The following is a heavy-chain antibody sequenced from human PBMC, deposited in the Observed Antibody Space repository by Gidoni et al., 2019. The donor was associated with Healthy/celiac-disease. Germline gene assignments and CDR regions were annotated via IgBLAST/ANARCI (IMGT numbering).Heavy chain of an antibody. CDR1: GGSISSGSSY. CDR2: IYTSGST. D-gene: IGHD1-26*01. CDR3: AREGNTGSYYSCFDY. Sequence: QVQLQESGPGLVKPSQTLSLTCTVSGGSISSGSSYWSWIRQPAGKGLEWIGRIYTSGSTNYNPPLKSRVTISVDTSKNQFSLKLSSVTAADTAVYYCAREGNTGSYYSCFDYWGQGTLVTVSS. J-gene: IGHJ4*02. V-gene: IGHV4-61*02.